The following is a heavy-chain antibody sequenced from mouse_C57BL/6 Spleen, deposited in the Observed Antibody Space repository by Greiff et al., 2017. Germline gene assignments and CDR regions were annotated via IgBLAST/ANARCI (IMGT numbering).Heavy chain of an antibody. CDR1: GYTFTSYW. D-gene: IGHD1-1*01. CDR3: ASGYYGSSSDWFAY. J-gene: IGHJ3*01. CDR2: IHPNSGST. V-gene: IGHV1-64*01. Sequence: QVQLQQPGAELVKPGASVKLSCKASGYTFTSYWMHWVKQRPGQGLEWIGMIHPNSGSTNYNEKFKSKATLTVDKSSSTASMPLSSLTSEDSAVYYFASGYYGSSSDWFAYWGQGTLVTVSA.